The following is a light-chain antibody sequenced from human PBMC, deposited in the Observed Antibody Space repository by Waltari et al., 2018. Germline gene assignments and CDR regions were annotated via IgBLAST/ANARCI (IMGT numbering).Light chain of an antibody. V-gene: IGKV1-39*01. CDR1: QSISKY. CDR3: QQSYGPPYT. J-gene: IGKJ2*01. CDR2: FKS. Sequence: DIQMTQSPSSLSASLGDRVTITCRANQSISKYLNWYQQRPGKAPKLLVYFKSSLQSWVPARFSGSGSGTDFTLTINTLQPEDFATYFCQQSYGPPYTFGQGTRLEIK.